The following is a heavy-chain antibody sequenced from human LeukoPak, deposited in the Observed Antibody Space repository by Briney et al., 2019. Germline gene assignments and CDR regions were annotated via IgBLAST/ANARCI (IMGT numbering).Heavy chain of an antibody. CDR1: GYTFTHYY. V-gene: IGHV1-46*01. J-gene: IGHJ5*02. CDR3: AREKGVVPAAGRDWFDP. CDR2: QPSGGST. D-gene: IGHD2-2*01. Sequence: GASVKVSRKASGYTFTHYYIHRVRQAPGARVEWVGKNQPSGGSTSYAQKFQGRVTMTRDTSTSTVYMELSSLRSEDTAVYYCAREKGVVPAAGRDWFDPWGQGTLVTVSS.